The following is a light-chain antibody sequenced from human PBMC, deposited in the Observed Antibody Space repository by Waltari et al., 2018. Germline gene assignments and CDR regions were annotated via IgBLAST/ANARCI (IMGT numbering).Light chain of an antibody. J-gene: IGLJ1*01. Sequence: SHEPTQPPSVSVSPGQTATITCSGETLSKPYVSWYQHKPGQAPVLLIYKDTERPSGIPDRFSGSSSGTSVTLTISGVQAEDEADYYCQLADSTVTYVFGPGTKVIVL. CDR3: QLADSTVTYV. CDR1: TLSKPY. CDR2: KDT. V-gene: IGLV3-25*03.